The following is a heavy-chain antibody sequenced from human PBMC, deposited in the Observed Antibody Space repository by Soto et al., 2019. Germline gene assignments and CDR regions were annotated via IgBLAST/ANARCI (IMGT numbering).Heavy chain of an antibody. V-gene: IGHV2-26*01. CDR3: ARIPRSDDFCSGYDHDY. J-gene: IGHJ4*02. CDR2: ICSNDEK. Sequence: SGPTLVNPTDTLTLTCTVSGFSLSNARMGVSWIRQPPGKALEWLAHICSNDEKSYSTSLQSRLTISKDTSKSRVGLTRTNMDPVDTATYYCARIPRSDDFCSGYDHDYWGQGTRVTVSS. D-gene: IGHD3-3*01. CDR1: GFSLSNARMG.